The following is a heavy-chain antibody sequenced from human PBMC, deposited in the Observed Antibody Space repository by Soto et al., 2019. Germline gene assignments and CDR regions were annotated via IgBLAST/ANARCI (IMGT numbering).Heavy chain of an antibody. Sequence: QVQLVESGGGVVQPGRSLRLSCAASGFTFSSYGMHWVRQAPGKGLEWVAVIWYDGSNKYYADSVKGRFTISRDNSKNTLYLQMNSLRAEDTAVYYCARAGDSSGYYHFDYWGQGTLVTVSS. V-gene: IGHV3-33*01. CDR3: ARAGDSSGYYHFDY. J-gene: IGHJ4*02. CDR2: IWYDGSNK. CDR1: GFTFSSYG. D-gene: IGHD3-22*01.